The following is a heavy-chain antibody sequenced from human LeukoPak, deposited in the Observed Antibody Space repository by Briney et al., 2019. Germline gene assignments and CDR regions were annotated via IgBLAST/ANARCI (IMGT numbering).Heavy chain of an antibody. CDR1: GFTFSSFA. CDR2: IIDNGDRT. J-gene: IGHJ4*02. CDR3: SKGITLVRGFTDFDY. D-gene: IGHD3-10*01. Sequence: GGSLTLSCAAYGFTFSSFAMNWVRQAPGKGLEWVATIIDNGDRTYYADSVRGRFTLSRDNSNNTLSLQMNSLRAEDTATYYCSKGITLVRGFTDFDYWGQGTLVTVSS. V-gene: IGHV3-23*01.